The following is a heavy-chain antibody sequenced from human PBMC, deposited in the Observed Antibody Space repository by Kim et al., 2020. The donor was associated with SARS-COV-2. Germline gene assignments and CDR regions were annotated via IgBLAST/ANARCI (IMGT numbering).Heavy chain of an antibody. J-gene: IGHJ6*02. Sequence: GGSLRLSCAASGFTFSSYGMHWVRQAPGKGLEWVAVIRYDGSNKYYADSVKGRFTISRDNSKNTLYLQMNSLRAEDTAVYYCAKDGMYDDILTGYFSEVRTPLNDDGMDAWFQGTTVTVSS. V-gene: IGHV3-33*06. CDR2: IRYDGSNK. D-gene: IGHD3-9*01. CDR1: GFTFSSYG. CDR3: AKDGMYDDILTGYFSEVRTPLNDDGMDA.